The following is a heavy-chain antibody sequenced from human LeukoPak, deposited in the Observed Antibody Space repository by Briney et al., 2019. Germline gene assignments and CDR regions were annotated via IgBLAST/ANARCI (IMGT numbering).Heavy chain of an antibody. Sequence: GGSLRLSCAASGFTFSSYIMNWVRQAPGKGLEWVSDISSSSSDKNYASSVKGRFTISRDNSKNTLYLQMNSLRAEDTAAYYCARGQYCSSTSCSVLGDAFDIWGQGTMVTVSS. CDR2: ISSSSSDK. CDR3: ARGQYCSSTSCSVLGDAFDI. V-gene: IGHV3-48*01. J-gene: IGHJ3*02. CDR1: GFTFSSYI. D-gene: IGHD2-2*01.